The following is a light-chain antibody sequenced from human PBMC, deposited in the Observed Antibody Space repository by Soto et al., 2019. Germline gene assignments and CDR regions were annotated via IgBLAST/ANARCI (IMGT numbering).Light chain of an antibody. J-gene: IGKJ1*01. CDR2: GAS. CDR3: QQYNNWPPT. CDR1: QSVSSN. V-gene: IGKV3-15*01. Sequence: EIVMTHSPATLSVSPGERATLSCRASQSVSSNLAWYQQKPGQAPRLLIYGASTRATGIPARFSGSGSGTEFTLTISSLQSEDFAVYYCQQYNNWPPTLGQGTKVDIK.